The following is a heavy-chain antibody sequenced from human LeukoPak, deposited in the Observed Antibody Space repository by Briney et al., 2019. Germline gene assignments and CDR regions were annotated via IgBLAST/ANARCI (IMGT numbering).Heavy chain of an antibody. V-gene: IGHV5-51*01. CDR2: IYPGDSDT. J-gene: IGHJ4*02. CDR1: GYSFTNYW. Sequence: GESLKISCRGSGYSFTNYWIGWVRQMPGKGLEWMGIIYPGDSDTRYSPSFQGQVTISADKSISTAYLQWSSLKASDTAIYYCARRDVDTAMAAHFDYWGQGTLVTVSS. CDR3: ARRDVDTAMAAHFDY. D-gene: IGHD5-18*01.